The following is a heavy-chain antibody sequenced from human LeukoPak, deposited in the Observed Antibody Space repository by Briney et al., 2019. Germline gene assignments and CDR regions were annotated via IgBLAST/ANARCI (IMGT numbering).Heavy chain of an antibody. J-gene: IGHJ4*02. CDR1: GGSINNSVNY. Sequence: PSETLSLTCTVSGGSINNSVNYRNWIRQPPGKGLEWIGYIYYSGSTYYNPSLKSRVTISVDTSKNQFPLKLNSVTAADTAVYYCARMKEVGDYVDYWGQGTLVTVSS. V-gene: IGHV4-30-4*01. CDR2: IYYSGST. D-gene: IGHD4-17*01. CDR3: ARMKEVGDYVDY.